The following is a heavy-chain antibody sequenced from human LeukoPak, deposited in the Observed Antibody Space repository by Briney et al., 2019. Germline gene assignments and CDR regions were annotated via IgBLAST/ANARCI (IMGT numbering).Heavy chain of an antibody. CDR3: ARDDGSDFGFDY. CDR2: IYYSGST. J-gene: IGHJ4*02. D-gene: IGHD5-24*01. Sequence: SETLSLTCTVSGGSISSGSYYWSWIRQPPGKGLEWIGYIYYSGSTNYNPSLKSRVTISVDTSKNQFSLKLSSVTAADTAVYYCARDDGSDFGFDYWGQGTLVTVSS. V-gene: IGHV4-61*01. CDR1: GGSISSGSYY.